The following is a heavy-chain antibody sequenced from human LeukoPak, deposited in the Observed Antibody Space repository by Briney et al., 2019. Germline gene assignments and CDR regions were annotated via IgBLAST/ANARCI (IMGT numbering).Heavy chain of an antibody. Sequence: PGGSLRLSCAASGFTFSSYGMHWVRQAPGKGLEWVAVISYDGSNKYYADSVKGRFTISRDNSKNTLYLQMNSLRAEDTAVYYCARDLRITMIVVVITRTGGFDYWGQGTLVTVSS. CDR1: GFTFSSYG. J-gene: IGHJ4*02. D-gene: IGHD3-22*01. CDR3: ARDLRITMIVVVITRTGGFDY. CDR2: ISYDGSNK. V-gene: IGHV3-30*19.